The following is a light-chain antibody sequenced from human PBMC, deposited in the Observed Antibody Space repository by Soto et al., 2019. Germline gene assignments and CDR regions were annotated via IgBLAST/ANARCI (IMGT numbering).Light chain of an antibody. J-gene: IGKJ4*01. Sequence: EIVLTQSPGTLSLSPGERATLSCRASQSVTSNYLAWYQRKPGQAPRLLIYGASSRATGIPDRFSGSGSGTDFRLTISRLEPEDFAVYYCQQYGDSLLTFGGGTRVEMK. CDR1: QSVTSNY. CDR3: QQYGDSLLT. CDR2: GAS. V-gene: IGKV3-20*01.